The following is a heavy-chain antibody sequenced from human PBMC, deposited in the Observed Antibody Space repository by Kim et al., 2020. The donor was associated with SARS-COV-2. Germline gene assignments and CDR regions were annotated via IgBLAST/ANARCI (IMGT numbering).Heavy chain of an antibody. Sequence: ASGKVSCKASGYTFTSYGISWVRQAPGQGLEWMGWISAYNGNTNYAQKLQGRVTMTTDTSTSTAYMELRSLRSDDTAVYYCAAYCSGGSCYSGYYYYYGMDVWGQGTTVTVSS. V-gene: IGHV1-18*01. D-gene: IGHD2-15*01. J-gene: IGHJ6*02. CDR2: ISAYNGNT. CDR1: GYTFTSYG. CDR3: AAYCSGGSCYSGYYYYYGMDV.